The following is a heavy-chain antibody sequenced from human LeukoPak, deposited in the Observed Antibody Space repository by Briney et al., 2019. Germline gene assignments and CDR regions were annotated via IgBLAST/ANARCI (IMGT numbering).Heavy chain of an antibody. CDR2: ISYTGTYI. J-gene: IGHJ4*02. CDR1: AFSLSAYN. V-gene: IGHV3-21*01. CDR3: ARVRL. D-gene: IGHD6-25*01. Sequence: GGSLRLSCAASAFSLSAYNMNWVRQAPGKGLEWVSSISYTGTYIYYADSVKGRFTISRDNAKNSLYLQMNSLRAEDTAVYYCARVRLWGQGTLVTVSS.